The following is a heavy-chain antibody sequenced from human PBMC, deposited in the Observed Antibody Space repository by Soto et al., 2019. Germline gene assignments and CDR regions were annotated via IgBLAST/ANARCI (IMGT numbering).Heavy chain of an antibody. J-gene: IGHJ4*02. V-gene: IGHV3-21*01. D-gene: IGHD2-15*01. CDR2: ISSSSSYI. CDR3: ARDRFSKVDPFDY. Sequence: GSLRFSCAASGVTFSSYSMNWARQVPGKGLEWVSSISSSSSYIYYADSVKGRFTISRDNAKNSLYLQMNSLRAEDTAVYYCARDRFSKVDPFDYWGQGTLVTVSS. CDR1: GVTFSSYS.